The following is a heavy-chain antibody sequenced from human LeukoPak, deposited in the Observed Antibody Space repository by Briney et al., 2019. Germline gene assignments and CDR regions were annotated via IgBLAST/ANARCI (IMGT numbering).Heavy chain of an antibody. CDR1: GLTFDDYA. D-gene: IGHD5-12*01. V-gene: IGHV3-43*02. Sequence: GGSLRLSCAASGLTFDDYAMHWVRQAPGKGLEWVSLISGDDGSTYYADSVKGRFTISRDNSKNSLYLQMNSLRTEDTALYYCAKEGYARGRTYFDYWGQGTLVTVSS. J-gene: IGHJ4*02. CDR2: ISGDDGST. CDR3: AKEGYARGRTYFDY.